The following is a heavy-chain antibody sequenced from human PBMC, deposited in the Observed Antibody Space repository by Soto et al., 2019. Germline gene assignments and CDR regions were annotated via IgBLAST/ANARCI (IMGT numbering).Heavy chain of an antibody. D-gene: IGHD3-10*01. J-gene: IGHJ6*02. V-gene: IGHV4-39*01. CDR1: GGSISSSSYY. Sequence: PSETLSLTCTVSGGSISSSSYYWGWIRQPPGKGLEWIGSIYYSGSTYYNPSLKSRVTISVDTSKNQFSLKLSSVTAADTAVYYCARNPGLLWFGELTSHYVMDVWGQGTTVTVSS. CDR3: ARNPGLLWFGELTSHYVMDV. CDR2: IYYSGST.